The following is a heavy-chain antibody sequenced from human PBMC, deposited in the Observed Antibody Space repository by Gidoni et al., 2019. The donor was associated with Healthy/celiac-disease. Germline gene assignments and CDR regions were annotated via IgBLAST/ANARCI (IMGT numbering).Heavy chain of an antibody. Sequence: EVQLLESGGGLVQPGGYLRLSCPASEVPFSSDWMSWVRQAPGKGREWVANRKQDGSEKYYVDSMKGRFTISRDIAKNSRYLKMNSLRAEDTAVYYCARDNWNFHDAFDIWGQGTMVTVSS. V-gene: IGHV3-7*01. J-gene: IGHJ3*02. CDR1: EVPFSSDW. CDR2: RKQDGSEK. D-gene: IGHD1-7*01. CDR3: ARDNWNFHDAFDI.